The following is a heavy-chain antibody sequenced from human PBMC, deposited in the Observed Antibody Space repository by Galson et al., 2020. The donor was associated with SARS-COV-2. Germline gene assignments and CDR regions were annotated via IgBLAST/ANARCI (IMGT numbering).Heavy chain of an antibody. D-gene: IGHD5-18*01. CDR1: GFTFSSYG. Sequence: GGSLRLSCAASGFTFSSYGMHWVRQAPGKGLEWVAVIWYDGSNKYYADSVKGRFTISRDNSKNTLYLQMNSLRAEDTAVYYCARERGYSYGTAYFDYWGQGTLVTVSS. CDR2: IWYDGSNK. J-gene: IGHJ4*02. CDR3: ARERGYSYGTAYFDY. V-gene: IGHV3-33*01.